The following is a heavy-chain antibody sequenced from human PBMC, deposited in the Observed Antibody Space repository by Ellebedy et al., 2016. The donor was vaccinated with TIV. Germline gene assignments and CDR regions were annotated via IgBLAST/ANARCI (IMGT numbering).Heavy chain of an antibody. V-gene: IGHV3-11*01. CDR2: ISSSGATV. Sequence: GGSLRLSCAASGFIFSDFQMSWIRQAPGKGLECTSYISSSGATVYYTDSVKGRFTISRDNARKSLYLQLNSLRAEDTAVYYCARDTRFIDHQHNWFDPWGQGTLVTVSS. CDR3: ARDTRFIDHQHNWFDP. CDR1: GFIFSDFQ. J-gene: IGHJ5*02. D-gene: IGHD3-9*01.